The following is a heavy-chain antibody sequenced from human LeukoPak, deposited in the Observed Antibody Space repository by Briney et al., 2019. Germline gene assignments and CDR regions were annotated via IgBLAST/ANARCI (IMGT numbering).Heavy chain of an antibody. CDR2: IYYSGST. D-gene: IGHD1-26*01. CDR3: ARAWETDYYYGMDV. Sequence: PSETLSLTCTVSGGSISSGGYYWSWIRQHPGKGLEWIGYIYYSGSTYYNPSLKSRVTISVDTSKNQFSLKLSSVTAADTAVYYCARAWETDYYYGMDVWGQGTTATVSS. J-gene: IGHJ6*02. CDR1: GGSISSGGYY. V-gene: IGHV4-31*03.